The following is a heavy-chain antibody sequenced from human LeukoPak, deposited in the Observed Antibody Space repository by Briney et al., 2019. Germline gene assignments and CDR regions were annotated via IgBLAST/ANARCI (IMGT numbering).Heavy chain of an antibody. CDR1: GYSISSGYY. CDR3: ARQSGSYLKNFDY. J-gene: IGHJ4*02. V-gene: IGHV4-38-2*02. CDR2: IYHSGST. Sequence: SETLSLTCTVSGYSISSGYYWGWIRQPPGKGLEWIGSIYHSGSTYYNPSLKSRVTISVDTSKNQFSLKLSSVTAADTAVCYCARQSGSYLKNFDYWGQGTLVTVSS. D-gene: IGHD1-26*01.